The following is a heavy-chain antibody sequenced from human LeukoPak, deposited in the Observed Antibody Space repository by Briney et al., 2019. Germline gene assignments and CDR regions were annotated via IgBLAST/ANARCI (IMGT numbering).Heavy chain of an antibody. J-gene: IGHJ4*02. CDR2: ISGSGGST. Sequence: PGGSLRLSCAASGFTFSSYAMSWVRQAPGKGLEWVSAISGSGGSTYYADSVKGRFTISRDISKNTLFLQMSSLRAEDTAVYYCARGYGGGFDYWGQGTLVTVSS. CDR1: GFTFSSYA. V-gene: IGHV3-23*01. CDR3: ARGYGGGFDY. D-gene: IGHD3-16*01.